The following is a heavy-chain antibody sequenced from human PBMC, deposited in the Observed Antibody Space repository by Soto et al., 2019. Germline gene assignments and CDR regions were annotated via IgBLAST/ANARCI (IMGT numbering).Heavy chain of an antibody. D-gene: IGHD2-8*01. V-gene: IGHV3-48*02. CDR2: ISSSSTI. CDR3: AKSATGLYYGMDV. J-gene: IGHJ6*02. Sequence: GGSLRLSCVAAGFTFSSYGMNWARQAPGKGLEWVSYISSSSTIYYADSVKGRFTISRDNAKNSLYLQMNSLRDEDTAVYYCAKSATGLYYGMDVWGQGTTVTVSS. CDR1: GFTFSSYG.